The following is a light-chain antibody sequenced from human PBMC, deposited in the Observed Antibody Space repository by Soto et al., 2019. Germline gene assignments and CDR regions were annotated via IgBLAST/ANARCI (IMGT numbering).Light chain of an antibody. CDR3: QQSDSTPWT. CDR1: QSISSW. Sequence: DIQMTQSPSTLSASVGDRVTITCRASQSISSWLAWYQQKPGKAPKLLIYDASSLESGVPSRFSGSGSETDFTLTISSLQPEDFATYYCQQSDSTPWTFGQGTKVDIK. CDR2: DAS. J-gene: IGKJ1*01. V-gene: IGKV1-5*01.